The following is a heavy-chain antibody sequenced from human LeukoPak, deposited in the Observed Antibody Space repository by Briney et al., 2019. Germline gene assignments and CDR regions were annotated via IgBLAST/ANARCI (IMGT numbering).Heavy chain of an antibody. Sequence: GGSLRLSCAASGFTGSSDYMCLVRPAPGKGLEWGGRIKSKTAGWTTYYAGPVKVRFTISRDDSKNTLYLQMNSLKTEDTAVYYCTTDKFVVVPAAIFSGDGLSSDYWGQGTLVTVSS. CDR3: TTDKFVVVPAAIFSGDGLSSDY. CDR2: IKSKTAGWTT. J-gene: IGHJ4*02. CDR1: GFTGSSDY. V-gene: IGHV3-15*01. D-gene: IGHD2-2*01.